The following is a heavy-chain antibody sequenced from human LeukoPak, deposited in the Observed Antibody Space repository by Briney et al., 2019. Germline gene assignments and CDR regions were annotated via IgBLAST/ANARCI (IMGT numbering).Heavy chain of an antibody. CDR2: ISYDGSNK. CDR1: GFTFSSYG. Sequence: GGSLRLSCAASGFTFSSYGMHWVRQAPGKGLEWVAVISYDGSNKYYADSVKGRFTISRDNSKNTLYLQMNSLRAEDTAVYYCAKDTGDSSGSQPDYYYCGMDVWGQGTTVTVSS. CDR3: AKDTGDSSGSQPDYYYCGMDV. J-gene: IGHJ6*02. V-gene: IGHV3-30*18. D-gene: IGHD6-19*01.